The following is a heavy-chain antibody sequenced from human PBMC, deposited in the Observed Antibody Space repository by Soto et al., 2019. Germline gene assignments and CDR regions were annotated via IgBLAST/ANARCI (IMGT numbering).Heavy chain of an antibody. CDR1: GASISNTGFY. CDR2: IYSSGST. Sequence: QVQLQESGPGLVKPSETLSLTATVSGASISNTGFYWSWIRQPPGKGLEWIGYIYSSGSTTYNSSLKSRLTIPLDTSKNQVSLNLTSVTAADTAMYCCARTTASRSLDVWGHGTMVSVSS. D-gene: IGHD2-21*02. CDR3: ARTTASRSLDV. V-gene: IGHV4-61*08. J-gene: IGHJ3*01.